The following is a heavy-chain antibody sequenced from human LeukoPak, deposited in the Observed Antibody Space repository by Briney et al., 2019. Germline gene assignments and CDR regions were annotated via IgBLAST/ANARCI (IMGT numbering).Heavy chain of an antibody. CDR1: GGTFSSYA. CDR3: AKKGGTLLRPYYFDY. V-gene: IGHV1-69*13. Sequence: SVKVSCKASGGTFSSYAIGWVRQAPGQGLEWMGGIIPIFGTANYAQKFQGRVTITADESTSTAYMELSSLRSEDTAVYFCAKKGGTLLRPYYFDYWGQGTLVTVSS. CDR2: IIPIFGTA. J-gene: IGHJ4*02. D-gene: IGHD2-15*01.